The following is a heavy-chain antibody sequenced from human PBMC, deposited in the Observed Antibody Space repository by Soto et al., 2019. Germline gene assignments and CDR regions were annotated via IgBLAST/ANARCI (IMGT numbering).Heavy chain of an antibody. J-gene: IGHJ6*02. CDR1: GFTFSSYC. Sequence: LRLSCAASGFTFSSYCMHLVRQAPGKGLEWVAVISYDGSNKYYADSVKGRFTISRDNSKNTLYLQMKSLRAEDTAVYYCAKDLGSIAAAGISAYGMDVWGQGTTVTVSS. CDR3: AKDLGSIAAAGISAYGMDV. CDR2: ISYDGSNK. D-gene: IGHD6-13*01. V-gene: IGHV3-30*18.